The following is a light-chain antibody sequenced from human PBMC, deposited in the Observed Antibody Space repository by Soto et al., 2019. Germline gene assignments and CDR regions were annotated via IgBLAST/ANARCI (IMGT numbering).Light chain of an antibody. V-gene: IGLV4-69*01. CDR1: SGHSNYD. CDR3: QTWGTDIAV. CDR2: TNSDGNH. Sequence: QPVLTQSPSASASLGAPVKLTCTLSSGHSNYDIAWHQLQPEKGPRFLMKTNSDGNHMKGDGIPDRFSGSISGAERYLTISSLQSEDEADYYCQTWGTDIAVFGGGTKLTVL. J-gene: IGLJ3*02.